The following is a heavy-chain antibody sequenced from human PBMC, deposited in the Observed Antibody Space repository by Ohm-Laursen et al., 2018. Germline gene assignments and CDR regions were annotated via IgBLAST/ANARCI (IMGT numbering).Heavy chain of an antibody. D-gene: IGHD6-13*01. CDR1: GFTLRSYS. J-gene: IGHJ4*02. Sequence: SLRLSCAASGFTLRSYSMDWVRQAPGKGLEWVSSISSLGRYIYYADSVKGRFTISRDTVKNALYLQMNSLRAEDTAVYYCASGLYSNSWFIEEDYWGQGTLVTVSS. CDR2: ISSLGRYI. V-gene: IGHV3-21*01. CDR3: ASGLYSNSWFIEEDY.